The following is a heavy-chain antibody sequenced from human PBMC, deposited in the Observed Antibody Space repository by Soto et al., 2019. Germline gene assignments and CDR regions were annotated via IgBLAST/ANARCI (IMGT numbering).Heavy chain of an antibody. D-gene: IGHD6-19*01. CDR1: GGSFSGYY. J-gene: IGHJ4*02. CDR2: INHSGST. CDR3: ARKGGIAVAGTLDESYYFDY. V-gene: IGHV4-34*01. Sequence: SETLSLTCAVYGGSFSGYYWSWIRQPPGKGLEWIGEINHSGSTNYNPSLKSRVTISVDTSKNQFSLKLSSVTAADTAVYYCARKGGIAVAGTLDESYYFDYWGQGTLVTVSS.